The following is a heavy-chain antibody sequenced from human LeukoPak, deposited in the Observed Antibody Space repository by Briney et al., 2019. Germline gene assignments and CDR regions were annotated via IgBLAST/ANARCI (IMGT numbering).Heavy chain of an antibody. CDR1: GGSISCYY. CDR2: IYTSGST. D-gene: IGHD6-13*01. J-gene: IGHJ3*02. V-gene: IGHV4-4*07. CDR3: ARVFQQLPHDAFDI. Sequence: SETLSLTCTVSGGSISCYYWSWIRQPAGKGLEWIGRIYTSGSTNYNPSLKSRVTMPVDTSKNQFSLKLSSVTAADTAVYYCARVFQQLPHDAFDIWGQGTMVTVSS.